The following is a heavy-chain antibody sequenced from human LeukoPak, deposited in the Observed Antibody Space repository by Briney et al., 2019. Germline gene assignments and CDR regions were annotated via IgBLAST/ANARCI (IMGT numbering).Heavy chain of an antibody. V-gene: IGHV1-69*05. CDR1: GGTFSSYA. Sequence: ASVKVSCKASGGTFSSYAISWVRQAPGQGLEWMGRIIPIFGTANYAQKFQGRVTITTDESTSTAYMELSSLRSEDTAVYYCARVNGGSYYGALEIGGQGQWSPSLQ. CDR3: ARVNGGSYYGALEI. CDR2: IIPIFGTA. J-gene: IGHJ3*02. D-gene: IGHD1-26*01.